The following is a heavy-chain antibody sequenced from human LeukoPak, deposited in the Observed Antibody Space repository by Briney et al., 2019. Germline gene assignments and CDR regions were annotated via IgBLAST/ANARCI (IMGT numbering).Heavy chain of an antibody. D-gene: IGHD6-19*01. V-gene: IGHV1-69*06. CDR2: IIPIFGTA. CDR1: GYTFTSYG. J-gene: IGHJ5*02. Sequence: GASVKVSCKASGYTFTSYGISWVRQAPGQGLEWMGGIIPIFGTANYAQKFQGRVTITAEKSTSTAYMELSSLRSEDTAVYYCARDSSGLGPWGQGPLVTVSS. CDR3: ARDSSGLGP.